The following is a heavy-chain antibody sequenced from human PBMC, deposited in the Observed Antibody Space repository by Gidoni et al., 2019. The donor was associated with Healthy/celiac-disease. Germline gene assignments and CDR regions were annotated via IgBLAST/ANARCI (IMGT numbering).Heavy chain of an antibody. CDR3: ARADAECGGDCYSLGY. Sequence: QVQLVESGGGVVQPGRSLRLSCAASGFTFRSYAMHWVRQAPGKGLEWVAVISYDGSNKYYADSVKGRFTISRDNSKNTLYLQMNSLRAEDTAVYYCARADAECGGDCYSLGYWGQGTLVTVSS. CDR2: ISYDGSNK. CDR1: GFTFRSYA. V-gene: IGHV3-30-3*01. D-gene: IGHD2-21*01. J-gene: IGHJ4*02.